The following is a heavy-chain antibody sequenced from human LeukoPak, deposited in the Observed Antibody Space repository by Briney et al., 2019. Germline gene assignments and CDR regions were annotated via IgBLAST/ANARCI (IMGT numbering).Heavy chain of an antibody. CDR3: ARNHYYDSSGTDAFDI. Sequence: GGSLRLSCTASGFTFGDYAMSWFRQAPGKGLEWVSYISSSGSTIYYADSVKGRFTISRDNAKNSLYLQMNSLRAEDTAVYYCARNHYYDSSGTDAFDIWGQGTMVTVSS. D-gene: IGHD3-22*01. CDR1: GFTFGDYA. J-gene: IGHJ3*02. CDR2: ISSSGSTI. V-gene: IGHV3-48*03.